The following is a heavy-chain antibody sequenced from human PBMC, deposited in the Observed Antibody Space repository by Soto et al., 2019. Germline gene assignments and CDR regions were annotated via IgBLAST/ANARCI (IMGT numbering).Heavy chain of an antibody. D-gene: IGHD2-15*01. CDR3: YRVDPSAKSPED. Sequence: PGGSVRLSCTVSSDSEFSFIDQYMDWVRQSPGKGLEWVGRSRNIVNSLSTAYAASVQGRLTISRDESKNKVYLQMHSLKTDDTPVYDCYRVDPSAKSPEDWGQGTLVTVSS. V-gene: IGHV3-72*01. CDR2: SRNIVNSLST. CDR1: SDSEFSFIDQY. J-gene: IGHJ4*02.